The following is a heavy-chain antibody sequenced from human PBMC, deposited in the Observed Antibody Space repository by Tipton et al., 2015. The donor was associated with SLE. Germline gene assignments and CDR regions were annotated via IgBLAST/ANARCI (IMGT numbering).Heavy chain of an antibody. J-gene: IGHJ4*02. CDR1: GGSINSGGYY. CDR2: IYYTGSA. D-gene: IGHD3-10*01. Sequence: LRLSCTVSGGSINSGGYYWSWIRQHSGKGLEWIGYIYYTGSAFYNPSLKSRISISVDTSKNQFSLKLSSVTAADTAVYYCARGGVVTLTQFDYWGQGTLVTVSS. CDR3: ARGGVVTLTQFDY. V-gene: IGHV4-31*02.